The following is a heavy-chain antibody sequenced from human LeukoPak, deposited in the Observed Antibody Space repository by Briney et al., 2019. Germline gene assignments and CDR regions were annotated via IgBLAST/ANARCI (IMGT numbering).Heavy chain of an antibody. D-gene: IGHD3-10*02. CDR1: GGPSIGYT. J-gene: IGHJ4*02. V-gene: IGHV4-34*01. CDR3: ASPYVTAPH. Sequence: SETLSPTSAANGGPSIGYTWGWSGHPPGKGLEWIGEINHSGSTNYNPSLKSRVTISVDTSKNQFSLKLSSVTAADTAVYYCASPYVTAPHWGQGTLVTVSS. CDR2: INHSGST.